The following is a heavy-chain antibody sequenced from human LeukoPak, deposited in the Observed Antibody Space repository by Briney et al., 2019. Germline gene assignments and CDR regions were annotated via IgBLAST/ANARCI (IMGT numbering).Heavy chain of an antibody. CDR3: ASEPHHCSSTSCYPAY. D-gene: IGHD2-2*01. J-gene: IGHJ4*02. Sequence: ASVKVSCKASGYTFTSYGISWVRQAPGQGLEWMGWISAYNGNTNYAQKLQGRVTMTTDTSTSTAYMELRSLRFDDTAVYYCASEPHHCSSTSCYPAYWGQGTLVTVSS. V-gene: IGHV1-18*01. CDR2: ISAYNGNT. CDR1: GYTFTSYG.